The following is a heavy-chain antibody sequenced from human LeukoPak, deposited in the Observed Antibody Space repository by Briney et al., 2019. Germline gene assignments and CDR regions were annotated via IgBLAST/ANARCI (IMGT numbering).Heavy chain of an antibody. D-gene: IGHD3-22*01. CDR3: ARDPPLYYYDSSTRFDY. Sequence: ASVKVSCKASGYTFTSYDINWVRQATGQGLEWMGWFNPDSGGTNYAQKFQGRVTMTRDTSISTAYMELSRLRSDDTAVYYCARDPPLYYYDSSTRFDYWGQGTLVTVSS. CDR1: GYTFTSYD. V-gene: IGHV1-2*02. CDR2: FNPDSGGT. J-gene: IGHJ4*02.